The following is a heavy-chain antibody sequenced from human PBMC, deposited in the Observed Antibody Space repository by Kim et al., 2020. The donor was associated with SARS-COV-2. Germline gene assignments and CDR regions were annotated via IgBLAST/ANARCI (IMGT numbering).Heavy chain of an antibody. Sequence: STNYNPSLKGRVTVSVDTSKSQFSLRLSSVTAANTAMYYCARGRWQCDYWGQGSLVTVSS. J-gene: IGHJ4*02. V-gene: IGHV4-59*09. CDR2: ST. CDR3: ARGRWQCDY. D-gene: IGHD6-19*01.